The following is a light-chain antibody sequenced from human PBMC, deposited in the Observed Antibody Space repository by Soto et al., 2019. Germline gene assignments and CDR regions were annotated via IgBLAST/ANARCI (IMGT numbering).Light chain of an antibody. Sequence: DIQMTQSPSTLSASVGDRVTITCRSSQTLNDWLAWYQPKPGQGPKPLIYATYKLETGVPPRFSGSGSGTEFTLTINGLQPDDSATYFCQQYKYYWTFGQGTKVAVK. V-gene: IGKV1-5*03. J-gene: IGKJ1*01. CDR1: QTLNDW. CDR2: ATY. CDR3: QQYKYYWT.